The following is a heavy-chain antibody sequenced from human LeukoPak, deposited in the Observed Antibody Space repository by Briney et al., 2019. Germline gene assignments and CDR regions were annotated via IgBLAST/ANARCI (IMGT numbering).Heavy chain of an antibody. Sequence: GGSLRLSCAASGFTFDDYGMSWVRQAPGKGLEWVSGINWDGGSTSYADSVKGRFTISRDNAKNSLYLQMNSLRAEDTALYYCAREGVSDSSGYYLYYFDYWGQGTLVTVSS. J-gene: IGHJ4*02. CDR3: AREGVSDSSGYYLYYFDY. V-gene: IGHV3-20*04. D-gene: IGHD3-22*01. CDR2: INWDGGST. CDR1: GFTFDDYG.